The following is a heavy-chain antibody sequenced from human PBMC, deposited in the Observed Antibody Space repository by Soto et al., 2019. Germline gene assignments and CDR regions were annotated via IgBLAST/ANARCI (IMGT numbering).Heavy chain of an antibody. CDR1: CGSMISYY. Sequence: QVRLQESGPGLVKPSESLSLTCTVSCGSMISYYWSWIRQPPGKELEWIGFIYYAGSTKYKPSLKCRVTISVDTSKNQFSLKATSVTAADTAVYYCARSIVATETLDSWGQGTLVTVSS. CDR2: IYYAGST. CDR3: ARSIVATETLDS. J-gene: IGHJ4*02. V-gene: IGHV4-59*12. D-gene: IGHD5-12*01.